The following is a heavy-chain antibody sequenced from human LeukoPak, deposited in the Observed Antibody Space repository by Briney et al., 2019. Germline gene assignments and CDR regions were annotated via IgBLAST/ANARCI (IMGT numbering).Heavy chain of an antibody. CDR1: GFTFSNYW. Sequence: GGSLRLSCAASGFTFSNYWMTWVRQAPGKGLEWVSGITWNSGSIGYADSVKGRFTISRDNAKNSLYLQMNSLRAEDTALYYCAKAYCTDAVCYGAFDIWGQGTMVTVSS. CDR2: ITWNSGSI. V-gene: IGHV3-9*01. D-gene: IGHD2-8*01. CDR3: AKAYCTDAVCYGAFDI. J-gene: IGHJ3*02.